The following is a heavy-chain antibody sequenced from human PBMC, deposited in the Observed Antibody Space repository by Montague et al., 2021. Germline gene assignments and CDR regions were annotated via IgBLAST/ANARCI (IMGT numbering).Heavy chain of an antibody. D-gene: IGHD3-22*01. CDR2: VFYSGAT. CDR3: ARQGFYESGGFFI. Sequence: SETLSLTCSVSGDSINGWYWSWIRQPPGKGLEWIGSVFYSGATNYNFSLKSRVTMSADTSTNQVSLKVNSVTAAATAVYYCARQGFYESGGFFIWGLGTLVTVSS. CDR1: GDSINGWY. J-gene: IGHJ4*02. V-gene: IGHV4-59*01.